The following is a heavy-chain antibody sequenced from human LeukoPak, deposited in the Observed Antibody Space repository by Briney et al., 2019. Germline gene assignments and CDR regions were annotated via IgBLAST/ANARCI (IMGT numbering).Heavy chain of an antibody. V-gene: IGHV3-30-3*01. CDR2: ISYDGSNK. CDR3: ARDRATVVTPHAFDI. D-gene: IGHD4-23*01. CDR1: GFTFSSYA. Sequence: GRSLRLSCAASGFTFSSYAMHWVRQAPGKGLEWVAVISYDGSNKYYADSVKGRFTISRDNAKNSLYLQMNSLRAEDTAVYYCARDRATVVTPHAFDIWGQGTMVTVSS. J-gene: IGHJ3*02.